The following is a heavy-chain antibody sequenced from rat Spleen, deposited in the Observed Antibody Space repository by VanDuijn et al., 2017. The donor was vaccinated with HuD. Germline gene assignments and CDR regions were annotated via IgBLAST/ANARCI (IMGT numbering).Heavy chain of an antibody. D-gene: IGHD1-1*01. J-gene: IGHJ2*01. CDR2: ISPSGGST. CDR1: GFTFSDYD. Sequence: EVQLAESGGGLVQPGRSLKLSCAASGFTFSDYDIAWVRQAPTKGLEWVASISPSGGSTYYRDSVKGRFTVSRDNAKTTLYLQMDSLRSEDTATYYCARHPDYSNYFDYWGQGVMVTVSS. CDR3: ARHPDYSNYFDY. V-gene: IGHV5S23*01.